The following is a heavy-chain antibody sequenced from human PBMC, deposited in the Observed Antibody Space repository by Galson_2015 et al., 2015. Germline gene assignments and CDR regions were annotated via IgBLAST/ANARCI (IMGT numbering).Heavy chain of an antibody. J-gene: IGHJ4*02. V-gene: IGHV3-33*01. CDR1: GFTFSSYG. D-gene: IGHD4-23*01. Sequence: SLRLSCAASGFTFSSYGMHWVRQAPGKGLEWVAVLWCDGSNKYYADSVKGRFTISRDNTKNTLYLQMNSLRAEDTAVYYCAREQSMTTVVMAYWGQGTLVTVSS. CDR2: LWCDGSNK. CDR3: AREQSMTTVVMAY.